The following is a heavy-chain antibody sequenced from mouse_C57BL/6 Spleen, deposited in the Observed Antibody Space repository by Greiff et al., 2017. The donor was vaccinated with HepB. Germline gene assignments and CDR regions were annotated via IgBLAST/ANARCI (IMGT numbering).Heavy chain of an antibody. Sequence: QVQLQESGAELMKPGASVKLSCKATGYTFTGYWIEWVKQRPGHGLEWIGEILPGSGSTNCNEKFKGKATFTADTSSNTAYMQLSSLTTEDSAIYYCARSGLRTWFAYWGQGTLVTVSA. CDR2: ILPGSGST. V-gene: IGHV1-9*01. D-gene: IGHD3-1*01. J-gene: IGHJ3*01. CDR1: GYTFTGYW. CDR3: ARSGLRTWFAY.